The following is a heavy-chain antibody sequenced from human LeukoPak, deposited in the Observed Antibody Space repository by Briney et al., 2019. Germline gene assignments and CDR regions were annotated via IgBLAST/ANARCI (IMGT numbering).Heavy chain of an antibody. J-gene: IGHJ2*01. CDR3: ARVGDHYHWNLDL. D-gene: IGHD3-10*01. Sequence: PGGSLRLSCAASGFTLSTKYMNWVRPAPGKGLEGVAIIYSGGTTYYADSVKGRFTISRDTSKNTVSLQMNSLRAEDTAVYFCARVGDHYHWNLDLWGRGTLVTVSS. CDR1: GFTLSTKY. V-gene: IGHV3-53*01. CDR2: IYSGGTT.